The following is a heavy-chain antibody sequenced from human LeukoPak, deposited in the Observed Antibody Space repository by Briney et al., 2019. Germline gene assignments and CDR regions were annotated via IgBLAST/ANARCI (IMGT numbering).Heavy chain of an antibody. CDR2: ISGSGGST. CDR1: GFTFSSYA. V-gene: IGHV3-23*01. D-gene: IGHD2-8*01. CDR3: AIRAYVLDAFDI. Sequence: PGGSLRLSCAASGFTFSSYAMHWVRQAPGKGLEWVSAISGSGGSTYYADSVKGRFTISRDNSKNTLYLQMSSLRAEDTAVYYCAIRAYVLDAFDIWGQGTMVTVSS. J-gene: IGHJ3*02.